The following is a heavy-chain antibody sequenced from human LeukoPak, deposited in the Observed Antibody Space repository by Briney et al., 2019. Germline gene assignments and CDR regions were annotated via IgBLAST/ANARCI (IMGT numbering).Heavy chain of an antibody. Sequence: PGGSLRLSRAASGFTFSDYYMSWIRQAPGKGLEWVSYISSSSSYTNYTDSVKGRFTISRDNAQNSLYLQMNSLRAEDTAVYYCARVLWFGELLEYYFDYWGQGTLVTVSS. CDR1: GFTFSDYY. CDR3: ARVLWFGELLEYYFDY. CDR2: ISSSSSYT. D-gene: IGHD3-10*01. J-gene: IGHJ4*02. V-gene: IGHV3-11*06.